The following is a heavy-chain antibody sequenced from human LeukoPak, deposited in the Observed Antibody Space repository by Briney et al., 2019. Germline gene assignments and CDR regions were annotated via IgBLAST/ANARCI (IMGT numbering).Heavy chain of an antibody. CDR2: ISWNSGSI. CDR1: GFTFDDYA. J-gene: IGHJ4*02. D-gene: IGHD5-18*01. CDR3: AKDHQGVGYSLPNY. V-gene: IGHV3-9*01. Sequence: GGSLRLSCAGSGFTFDDYAMHWVRQAPGKGLEWVSGISWNSGSIGHADSVKGRFTISRDNAKNSLYLQMNSLRAEDTALYYCAKDHQGVGYSLPNYWGQGTLVTVSS.